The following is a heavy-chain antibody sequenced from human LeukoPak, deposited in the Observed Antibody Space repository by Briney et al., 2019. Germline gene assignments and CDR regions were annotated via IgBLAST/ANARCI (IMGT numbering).Heavy chain of an antibody. J-gene: IGHJ6*03. CDR2: ISAYNGNT. CDR3: ARGPASTMYYYYMDV. CDR1: GYTFTSYG. Sequence: ASVKVSCRASGYTFTSYGISWVRQAPGQGLEWMGWISAYNGNTNYAQKLQGRVTMTTDTSTSTAYMELRSLRSDDTAVYYCARGPASTMYYYYMDVWGKGTTVTVSS. V-gene: IGHV1-18*01. D-gene: IGHD2-2*01.